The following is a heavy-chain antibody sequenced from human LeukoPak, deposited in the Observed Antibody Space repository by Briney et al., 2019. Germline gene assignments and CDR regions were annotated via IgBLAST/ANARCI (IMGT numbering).Heavy chain of an antibody. CDR3: ADTPVGATPYYFDY. J-gene: IGHJ4*02. D-gene: IGHD1-26*01. CDR2: ISGSGGST. CDR1: GFTFSSYA. V-gene: IGHV3-23*01. Sequence: GGSLRLSCAASGFTFSSYAMSWVRQAPGKGLEWVSAISGSGGSTYYADSVKGRFTISRDNSKNTLYLQMNSLRDEDTAVYYCADTPVGATPYYFDYWGQGTLVTVSS.